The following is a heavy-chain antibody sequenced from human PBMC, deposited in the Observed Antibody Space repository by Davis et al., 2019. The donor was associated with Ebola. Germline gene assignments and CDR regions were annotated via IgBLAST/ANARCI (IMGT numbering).Heavy chain of an antibody. Sequence: SETLSLTCTVSGGSISSTSYYWGWIRQPPGKGLEWIGSIYYSGSTNYNPSLKSRVTISVDTSKNQFSLKLSSVTAADTAVYYCAITQAYDFWSGYFSQGNAFDIWGQGTMVTVSS. CDR2: IYYSGST. CDR3: AITQAYDFWSGYFSQGNAFDI. CDR1: GGSISSTSYY. V-gene: IGHV4-39*07. J-gene: IGHJ3*02. D-gene: IGHD3-3*01.